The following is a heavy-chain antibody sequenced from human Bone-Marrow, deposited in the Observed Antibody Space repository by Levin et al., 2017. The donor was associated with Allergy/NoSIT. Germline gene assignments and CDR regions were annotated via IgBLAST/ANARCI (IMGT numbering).Heavy chain of an antibody. Sequence: SETLSLTCTVSGDPISSDNWWAWVRQSPGKGLEWIGKVYHTGSVDYHPPLKTRVTISVDESKNQFTLKLASLTAADTAVYYCAKRGPETTRGVSYYYGMDVWGPGTTVTVSS. CDR1: GDPISSDNW. CDR3: AKRGPETTRGVSYYYGMDV. J-gene: IGHJ6*02. D-gene: IGHD3-10*01. V-gene: IGHV4/OR15-8*01. CDR2: VYHTGSV.